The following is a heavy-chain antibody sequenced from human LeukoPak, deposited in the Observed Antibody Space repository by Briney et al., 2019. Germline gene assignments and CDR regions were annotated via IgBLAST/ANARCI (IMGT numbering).Heavy chain of an antibody. CDR1: GDTFSNYA. J-gene: IGHJ4*02. CDR3: AREALYRVVPYYDFWSGYYPTGPDY. D-gene: IGHD3-3*01. V-gene: IGHV1-18*01. Sequence: ASVKVSCKASGDTFSNYAISWVRQAPGQGLEWMGWISAYNGNTNYAQKLQGRVTMTTDTSTSTAYMELRSLRSDDTAVYYCAREALYRVVPYYDFWSGYYPTGPDYWGQGTLVTVSS. CDR2: ISAYNGNT.